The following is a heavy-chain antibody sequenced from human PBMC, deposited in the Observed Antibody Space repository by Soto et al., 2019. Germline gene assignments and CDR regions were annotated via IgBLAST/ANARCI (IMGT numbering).Heavy chain of an antibody. CDR2: IYYTGST. CDR3: ATGGASSKPFDY. V-gene: IGHV4-59*01. CDR1: GGSISSYY. Sequence: SETLSLTCTVSGGSISSYYWSWIRQPPGKGLEWIGYIYYTGSTKYNPSLESRVTVSLDTSKNQFSLKLSSVTSADTAVYYCATGGASSKPFDYWGQGALVTVSS. J-gene: IGHJ4*02. D-gene: IGHD2-15*01.